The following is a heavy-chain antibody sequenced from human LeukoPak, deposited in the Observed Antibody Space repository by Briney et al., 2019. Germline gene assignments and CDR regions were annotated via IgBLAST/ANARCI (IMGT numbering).Heavy chain of an antibody. D-gene: IGHD3-22*01. Sequence: ASVKVSCKASGYTFSTYGISWVRQAPGQGLEWMGWISAYNGNTNYAQKLQGRVTMTTDTSTSTAYMELRSLRSDDTAVYYCARTYYFDSSGYYSEGNYYYYHMDVWGKGTTVTVSS. CDR1: GYTFSTYG. CDR3: ARTYYFDSSGYYSEGNYYYYHMDV. V-gene: IGHV1-18*01. J-gene: IGHJ6*03. CDR2: ISAYNGNT.